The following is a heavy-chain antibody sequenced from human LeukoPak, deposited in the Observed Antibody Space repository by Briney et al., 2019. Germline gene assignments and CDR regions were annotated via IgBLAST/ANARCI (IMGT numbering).Heavy chain of an antibody. V-gene: IGHV3-66*01. Sequence: QTGGSLRLSCVVSGFTVTSNYMSWVRQAPGKGLEWVSVIYSGGTTNYADSVKGRFTFYRDNSKKTLHLQMNTLRAEDTAVYYCASKLTSGYWGQGTLVTVSS. CDR1: GFTVTSNY. CDR2: IYSGGTT. D-gene: IGHD4-17*01. J-gene: IGHJ4*02. CDR3: ASKLTSGY.